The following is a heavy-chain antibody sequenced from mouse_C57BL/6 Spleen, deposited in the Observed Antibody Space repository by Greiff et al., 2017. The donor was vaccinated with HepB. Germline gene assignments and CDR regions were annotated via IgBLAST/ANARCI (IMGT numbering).Heavy chain of an antibody. D-gene: IGHD1-1*01. CDR3: ARYDYGSSYFDY. Sequence: VQLKQSGPGLVKPSQTVFLTCTVTGISITTGNYRWSWIRQFPGNKLEWIGYIYYSGTITYNPSLTSRTTITRDTPKNQFFLEMNSLTAEDTATYYCARYDYGSSYFDYWGQGTTLTVSS. CDR2: IYYSGTI. CDR1: GISITTGNYR. J-gene: IGHJ2*01. V-gene: IGHV3-5*01.